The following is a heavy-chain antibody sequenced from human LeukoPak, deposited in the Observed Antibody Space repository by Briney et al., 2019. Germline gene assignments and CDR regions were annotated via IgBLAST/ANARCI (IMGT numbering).Heavy chain of an antibody. CDR2: ISGSGGST. CDR1: GFTFTNYG. Sequence: GGSLRLSCAASGFTFTNYGMSWVRQAPGKGLEWVSAISGSGGSTYYADSVKGRFTISRDNSKNTLYLQMNSLRAEDTAVYYCAKATPYDILTGRRRYYFDYWGQGTLVTVSS. D-gene: IGHD3-9*01. J-gene: IGHJ4*02. CDR3: AKATPYDILTGRRRYYFDY. V-gene: IGHV3-23*01.